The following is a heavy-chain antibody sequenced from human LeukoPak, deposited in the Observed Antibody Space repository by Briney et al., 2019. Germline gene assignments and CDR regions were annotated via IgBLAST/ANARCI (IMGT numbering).Heavy chain of an antibody. D-gene: IGHD6-13*01. CDR2: INPSGGST. V-gene: IGHV1-46*01. CDR3: ARGGYSSSWEFYYYYYYMDV. Sequence: GASVKVSCKASGYTFTSYYVHWVRQAPGQGLEWMGIINPSGGSTSYAQKFQGRVTMTRDMSTSTVYMELSSLRSEDTAVYYCARGGYSSSWEFYYYYYYMDVWGKGTTVTVSS. J-gene: IGHJ6*03. CDR1: GYTFTSYY.